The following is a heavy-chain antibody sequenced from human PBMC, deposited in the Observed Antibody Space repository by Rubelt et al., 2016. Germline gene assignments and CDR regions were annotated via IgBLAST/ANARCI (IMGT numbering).Heavy chain of an antibody. CDR1: GYTFTSYG. D-gene: IGHD5-24*01. CDR2: ISAYNGNT. CDR3: ASRDGYNWDDAFDI. V-gene: IGHV1-18*01. Sequence: QVQLVQSGAEVKKPGASVKVSCKASGYTFTSYGISWVRQAPGQGLEWMGWISAYNGNTNYAQKLQGRVTRTTANATSTAYMELRSLRSDDTAVYYCASRDGYNWDDAFDIWGQGTMVTVSS. J-gene: IGHJ3*02.